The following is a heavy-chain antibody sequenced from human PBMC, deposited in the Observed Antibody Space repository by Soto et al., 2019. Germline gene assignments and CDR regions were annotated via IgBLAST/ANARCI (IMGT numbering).Heavy chain of an antibody. CDR3: ARQAYYYDSSDLLRGAFDI. D-gene: IGHD3-22*01. V-gene: IGHV4-31*03. J-gene: IGHJ3*02. Sequence: SETLSLTCTVSGGSISSGGYYWSWIRQHPGKCLEWIGYIYYSGSTYYNPSLKSRVTISVDTSKNQFSLKLSSVTAADTAVYYCARQAYYYDSSDLLRGAFDIWGQGTMVTV. CDR2: IYYSGST. CDR1: GGSISSGGYY.